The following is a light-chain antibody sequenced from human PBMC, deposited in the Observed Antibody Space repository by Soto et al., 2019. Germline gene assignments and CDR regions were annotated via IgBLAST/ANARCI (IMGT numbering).Light chain of an antibody. CDR3: QQYYTPYT. Sequence: DIVMTQSPDSLAVPLGERATINCKSSQSVLYSSNNKNYLAWYQQKPGQPPKLLIYWASTRESGVPDRFSGSGSGTDFTLTISSLQAEDVAVYYCQQYYTPYTFGQGTKLEIK. J-gene: IGKJ2*01. CDR2: WAS. CDR1: QSVLYSSNNKNY. V-gene: IGKV4-1*01.